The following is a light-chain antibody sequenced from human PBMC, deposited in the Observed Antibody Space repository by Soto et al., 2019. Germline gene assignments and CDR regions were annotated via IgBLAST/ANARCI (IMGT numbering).Light chain of an antibody. CDR1: RGVSNN. V-gene: IGKV3-20*01. CDR3: QQYGSSIT. CDR2: GAS. Sequence: EIVMTQSPATLSVSPGERASLSFRASRGVSNNLAWYQQKPGQAPRLLIYGASTRATGIPDRFSGSGSGTDFTLTISRLEPEDFAVYYCQQYGSSITFGQGTRLEI. J-gene: IGKJ5*01.